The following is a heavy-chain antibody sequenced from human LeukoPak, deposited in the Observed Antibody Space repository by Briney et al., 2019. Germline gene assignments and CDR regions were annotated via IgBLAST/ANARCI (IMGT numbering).Heavy chain of an antibody. CDR1: GYRFAAYY. CDR3: ARGYCSSTSCYHYYYYGMDV. CDR2: INPNSGGT. V-gene: IGHV1-2*02. D-gene: IGHD2-2*01. J-gene: IGHJ6*02. Sequence: ASVKVSCKASGYRFAAYYIHWVRQAPGQGLEWMGWINPNSGGTNYAQKFQGRVTMTRDTSISTAYMELSRLRSDDTAVYYCARGYCSSTSCYHYYYYGMDVWGQGTTVTVSS.